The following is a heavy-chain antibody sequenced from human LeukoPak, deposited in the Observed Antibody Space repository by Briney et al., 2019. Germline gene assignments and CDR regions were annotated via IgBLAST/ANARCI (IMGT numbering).Heavy chain of an antibody. CDR2: ISYDGSKK. J-gene: IGHJ4*02. CDR3: AGGSGYYVY. V-gene: IGHV3-30*04. Sequence: GGSLRLSCAASGFSLSSYAIHWVRQAPGKGLEWVAIISYDGSKKYYADSVKGRFTISRDNSKNTLYLQMNSLRAEDTAVYYCAGGSGYYVYWGQGTLVTVSS. CDR1: GFSLSSYA. D-gene: IGHD3-22*01.